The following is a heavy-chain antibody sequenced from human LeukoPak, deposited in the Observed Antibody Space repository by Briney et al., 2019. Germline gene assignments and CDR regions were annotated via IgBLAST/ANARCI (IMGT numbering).Heavy chain of an antibody. J-gene: IGHJ4*02. V-gene: IGHV1-8*03. Sequence: ASVKVSCKASGYTFTSYDINWVRQATGQGLEWMGWMNPNSGSTGYAQKFQGRVTITRNTSISTAYMELSSLRSEDTAVYYCASGYCSSTSCYREFDYWGQGTLVTVSS. CDR3: ASGYCSSTSCYREFDY. CDR1: GYTFTSYD. CDR2: MNPNSGST. D-gene: IGHD2-2*02.